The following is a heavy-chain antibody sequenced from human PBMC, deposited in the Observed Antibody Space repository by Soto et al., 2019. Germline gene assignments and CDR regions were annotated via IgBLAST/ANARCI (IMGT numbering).Heavy chain of an antibody. D-gene: IGHD1-26*01. V-gene: IGHV4-39*01. Sequence: SETLSLTCTVSGGSISSSSYYWGWIRQPPGKGLEWIGSIYYSGSTYYNPSLKSRVTISVDTSKNQFSLKLSSVTAADTAVYYFERYMRYRNRHLSSGQGTPVPGSS. CDR3: ERYMRYRNRHLS. CDR1: GGSISSSSYY. CDR2: IYYSGST. J-gene: IGHJ5*02.